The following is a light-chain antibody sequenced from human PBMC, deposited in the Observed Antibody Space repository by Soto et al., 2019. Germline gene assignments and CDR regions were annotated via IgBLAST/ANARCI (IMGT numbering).Light chain of an antibody. J-gene: IGKJ5*01. CDR1: QTVGAS. CDR2: RIS. V-gene: IGKV3D-15*01. Sequence: IVLTQSPGTLSLSPGERATLSCRASQTVGASLAWYQQKPGQAPRLLFYRISTRATGIPARFSGSGSGTELTLTINSLQSEDFAVYYCQQHYQWPITFGQGTRLEIK. CDR3: QQHYQWPIT.